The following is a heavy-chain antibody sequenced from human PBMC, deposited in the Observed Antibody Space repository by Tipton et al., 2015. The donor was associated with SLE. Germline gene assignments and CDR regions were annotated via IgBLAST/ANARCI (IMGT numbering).Heavy chain of an antibody. D-gene: IGHD4-17*01. J-gene: IGHJ4*02. V-gene: IGHV4-34*01. CDR2: ISHSGGA. CDR1: GGSFSGYA. Sequence: TLSLTCAISGGSFSGYAWSWIRQSPGKRLEWIGEISHSGGANYNPSLKSRATVSLDRSNNEFSLRLNSVTAADTAVYYCARDKNGDYYDYWGQGTLVTVSS. CDR3: ARDKNGDYYDY.